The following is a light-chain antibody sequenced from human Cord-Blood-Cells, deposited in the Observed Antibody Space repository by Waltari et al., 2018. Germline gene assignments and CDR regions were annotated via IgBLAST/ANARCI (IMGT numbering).Light chain of an antibody. CDR3: SSYTSSSTL. V-gene: IGLV2-14*01. CDR1: SSDVGGYNY. CDR2: DVS. Sequence: QSALTQPASVSGSPGQSITIPCTGTSSDVGGYNYVSWYQQHPGKAPKLMIYDVSNRPSGVSNRCSGSKAGNTASLTISGLQAEDEADYYCSSYTSSSTLFGTGTKVTVL. J-gene: IGLJ1*01.